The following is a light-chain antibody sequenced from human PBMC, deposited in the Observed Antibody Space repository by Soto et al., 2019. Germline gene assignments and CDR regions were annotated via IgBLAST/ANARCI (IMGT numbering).Light chain of an antibody. Sequence: QSALTQPASVSGSPGQSITISCTVNFGGYNSVSWYQQHPGKAPKLMIYDVSHRPSGISSPFSGSKSGNTASLTISGLQAEDEADDYCSSYTTTSRVFGGGTKLTVL. V-gene: IGLV2-14*03. CDR2: DVS. CDR1: FGGYNS. J-gene: IGLJ3*02. CDR3: SSYTTTSRV.